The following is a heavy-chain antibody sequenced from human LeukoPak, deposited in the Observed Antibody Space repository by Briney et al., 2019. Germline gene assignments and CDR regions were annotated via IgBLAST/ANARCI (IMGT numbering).Heavy chain of an antibody. Sequence: GGSLRLSCAASGFTFSSYAMGWVRQAPGKGLEWVSYISSSSNIISYADSVKGRFTISRDNAKNSLYLQMNSLRAEDTAVYYCARDDDILTGYYQLDYWGQGTLVTVSS. D-gene: IGHD3-9*01. CDR1: GFTFSSYA. CDR2: ISSSSNII. J-gene: IGHJ4*02. V-gene: IGHV3-48*01. CDR3: ARDDDILTGYYQLDY.